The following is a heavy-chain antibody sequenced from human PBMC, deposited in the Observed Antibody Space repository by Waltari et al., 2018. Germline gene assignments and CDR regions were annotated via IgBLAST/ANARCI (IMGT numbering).Heavy chain of an antibody. Sequence: QLQLQESGPGLVKPSETLSLTCTVSGGSISSSSYYWGWIRQPPGKGLEWIVSIYYSGITYCNPSLKSRVTISVATSKNQCSLKVSSVTAADTAVYYCARDTLGGGYSSSSPFDYWGQGTLVTVSS. CDR3: ARDTLGGGYSSSSPFDY. CDR2: IYYSGIT. CDR1: GGSISSSSYY. V-gene: IGHV4-39*07. D-gene: IGHD6-6*01. J-gene: IGHJ4*02.